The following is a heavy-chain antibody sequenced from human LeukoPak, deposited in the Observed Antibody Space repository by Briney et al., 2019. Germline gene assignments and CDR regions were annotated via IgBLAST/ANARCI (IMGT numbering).Heavy chain of an antibody. J-gene: IGHJ6*03. CDR2: IIPIFGTA. D-gene: IGHD3-3*01. V-gene: IGHV1-69*13. Sequence: ASVKVSCKASGGTFSSYAISWVRQAPGQGLEWMGGIIPIFGTANYAQKFQGRVTITADESTSTAYMELSSLRSEDTAVYYCASNDFRGYYYYYMDVWGKGTTVTVSS. CDR3: ASNDFRGYYYYYMDV. CDR1: GGTFSSYA.